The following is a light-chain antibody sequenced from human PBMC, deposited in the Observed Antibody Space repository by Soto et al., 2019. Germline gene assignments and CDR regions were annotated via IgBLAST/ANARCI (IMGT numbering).Light chain of an antibody. CDR3: SSYAGSSTYV. CDR2: EAT. Sequence: QSVLAQPASVSGSPGQSITISCTGTSSDIGTYNVVSWYQQHPGKAPKVMIYEATKRPSGVSNRFSGSKSGNTASLTISGLQAEDEADYYCSSYAGSSTYVFGTGTKVTVL. J-gene: IGLJ1*01. V-gene: IGLV2-23*01. CDR1: SSDIGTYNV.